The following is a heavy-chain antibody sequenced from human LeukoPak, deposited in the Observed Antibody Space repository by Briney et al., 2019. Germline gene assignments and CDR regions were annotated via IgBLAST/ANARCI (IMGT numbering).Heavy chain of an antibody. J-gene: IGHJ4*02. CDR3: ARGPPNWGYDY. V-gene: IGHV1-8*01. CDR2: MSPNSGDT. Sequence: ASVKVSCKASGYTFTSYDFNWVRQATGQRPEWMGWMSPNSGDTGYAQKFQGRVTMTRNTSISTAYMELSSLRSDDTAVYYCARGPPNWGYDYWGPGTLVTVSS. D-gene: IGHD7-27*01. CDR1: GYTFTSYD.